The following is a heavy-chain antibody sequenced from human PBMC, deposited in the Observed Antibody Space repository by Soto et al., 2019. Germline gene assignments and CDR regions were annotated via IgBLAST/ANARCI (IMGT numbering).Heavy chain of an antibody. CDR1: GGSISRGGYS. J-gene: IGHJ6*02. CDR3: ARQGFGQLHGLVDV. CDR2: IHHSGST. V-gene: IGHV4-30-4*07. D-gene: IGHD2-21*01. Sequence: SETLSLTCAVSGGSISRGGYSWSWIRQPPGKGLEWIGYIHHSGSTSYNPSLKSRVTMSVDTSKNHFSLKVNSVTAADTALYYCARQGFGQLHGLVDVWGPGTTVTVSS.